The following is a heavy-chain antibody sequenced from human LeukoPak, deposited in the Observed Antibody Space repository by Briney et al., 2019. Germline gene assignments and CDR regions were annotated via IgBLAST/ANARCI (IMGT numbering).Heavy chain of an antibody. J-gene: IGHJ5*02. CDR2: IFSNDEK. V-gene: IGHV2-26*01. CDR3: ARMPKYSAGFDP. Sequence: ESGPVLLQPTETLTLTCTVSGFSLSNARMGVTWIRQPPGKALEWLAHIFSNDEKSFSTPLKSRLTISKDTSKSQVVLTVTNMDPVDTATYYCARMPKYSAGFDPWGQGTLVSVSS. CDR1: GFSLSNARMG. D-gene: IGHD2-21*01.